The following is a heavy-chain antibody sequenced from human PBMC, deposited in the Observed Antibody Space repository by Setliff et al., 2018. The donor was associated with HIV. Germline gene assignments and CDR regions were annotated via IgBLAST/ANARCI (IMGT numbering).Heavy chain of an antibody. CDR3: ATTPYHYDSSSYYLAY. CDR1: GYTFTDYY. CDR2: INPKSGVT. D-gene: IGHD3-22*01. J-gene: IGHJ4*02. Sequence: GASVKVSCKASGYTFTDYYIHWVRQAPGHGLEWVGRINPKSGVTSYAEKFQGRVTMTRDTSITTVYMELSGLRSDDTAMYYCATTPYHYDSSSYYLAYWGQGTLVTVSS. V-gene: IGHV1-2*06.